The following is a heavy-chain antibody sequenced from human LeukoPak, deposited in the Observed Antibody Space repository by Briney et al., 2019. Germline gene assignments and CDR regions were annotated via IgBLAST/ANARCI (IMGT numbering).Heavy chain of an antibody. CDR3: ARVTGYVIEDYFDY. Sequence: PSETLSLTCTVSGGSVSRSPYYWGWIRQPPGKGLEWIGNIYYSGSTYYNPSLKSRVTISVDTSKNQFSLKLRSVTAADTAVYYCARVTGYVIEDYFDYWGQGTLVTVSS. CDR1: GGSVSRSPYY. D-gene: IGHD3-22*01. CDR2: IYYSGST. J-gene: IGHJ4*02. V-gene: IGHV4-39*07.